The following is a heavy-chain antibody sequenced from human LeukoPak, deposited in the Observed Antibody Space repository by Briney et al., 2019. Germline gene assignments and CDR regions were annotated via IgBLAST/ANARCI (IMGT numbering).Heavy chain of an antibody. J-gene: IGHJ4*02. V-gene: IGHV1-8*01. CDR1: GYTFTSYD. Sequence: ASVKVSCKASGYTFTSYDINWVRQATGQGLEWMGWMNPKSGNTGYARKFQGRVTMTRNTSISTAYMELSSLRSEDTAVYYCASKVATITYFDYWGQGTLVTVSS. CDR3: ASKVATITYFDY. D-gene: IGHD5-12*01. CDR2: MNPKSGNT.